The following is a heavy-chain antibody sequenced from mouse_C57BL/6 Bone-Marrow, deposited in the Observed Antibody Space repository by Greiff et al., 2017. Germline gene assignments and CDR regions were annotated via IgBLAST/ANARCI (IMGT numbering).Heavy chain of an antibody. CDR2: ISSGSSTI. J-gene: IGHJ1*03. D-gene: IGHD2-1*01. V-gene: IGHV5-17*01. CDR3: ARPGVYYGNYGWYFDV. CDR1: GFTFSDYG. Sequence: EVQLVESGGGLVKPGGSLKLSCAASGFTFSDYGMHWVRQAPEKGLEWVAYISSGSSTIYYADTVKGRFTISRDNAKNTLFLQMTSLRSEDTAMYYCARPGVYYGNYGWYFDVWGTGTTVTVSS.